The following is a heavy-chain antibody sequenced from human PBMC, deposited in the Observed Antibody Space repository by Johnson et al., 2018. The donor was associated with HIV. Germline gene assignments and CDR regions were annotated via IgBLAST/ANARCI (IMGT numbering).Heavy chain of an antibody. CDR3: ARDWGLYSSGWYVDAFDI. D-gene: IGHD6-19*01. V-gene: IGHV3-13*01. CDR2: IGTAGDT. Sequence: VQLVESGGGLVQPGGSLRLSCAASGFTFSSYDMHWVRQATGKGLEWVSAIGTAGDTYYPGSVKGRFTISRDNSKNTLYLQMNSLRAEDTAVYSCARDWGLYSSGWYVDAFDIWGQGTMVTVSS. J-gene: IGHJ3*02. CDR1: GFTFSSYD.